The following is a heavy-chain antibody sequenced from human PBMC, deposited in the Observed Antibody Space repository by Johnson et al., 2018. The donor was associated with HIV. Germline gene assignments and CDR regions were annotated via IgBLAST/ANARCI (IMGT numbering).Heavy chain of an antibody. CDR3: ARDGGMPTWDAFDI. V-gene: IGHV3-11*04. D-gene: IGHD1-26*01. CDR2: ISSSGGTI. Sequence: QMLLVESGGGLVKPGGSLRLSCAASRFTFSDYYMSWIRQTPGKGLEWVSYISSSGGTIYYEDSVKGRFSISRDNAKNSLYLQMNSPRAEDTAVYYCARDGGMPTWDAFDIWGQGTMVTVSS. J-gene: IGHJ3*02. CDR1: RFTFSDYY.